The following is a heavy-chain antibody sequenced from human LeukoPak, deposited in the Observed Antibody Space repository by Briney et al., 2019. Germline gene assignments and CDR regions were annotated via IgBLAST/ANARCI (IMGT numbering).Heavy chain of an antibody. J-gene: IGHJ4*02. CDR3: ARVYSYGTFDY. CDR1: GGTFSSYA. Sequence: XXXSCKASGGTFSSYAISWVRQAPGQGLEWMGGIIPIFGTANYAQKFQGRVTITADESTSTAYMELSSLRSEDTAVYYCARVYSYGTFDYWGQGTLVTVSS. V-gene: IGHV1-69*01. D-gene: IGHD5-18*01. CDR2: IIPIFGTA.